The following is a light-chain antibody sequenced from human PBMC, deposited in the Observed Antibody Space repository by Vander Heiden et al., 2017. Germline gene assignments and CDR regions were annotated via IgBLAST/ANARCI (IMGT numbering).Light chain of an antibody. V-gene: IGLV1-47*01. CDR3: AAWDDSLSGYVV. CDR2: RNN. Sequence: QSVLTQPPSASGTPGQTVTISCSGSSSNIGTNYVYWYQQLPGTAPKLLMFRNNQRSSGVPDRFSGSKSGTSASLAISGLRSEDEADYYCAAWDDSLSGYVVFGGGTKMTVL. CDR1: SSNIGTNY. J-gene: IGLJ2*01.